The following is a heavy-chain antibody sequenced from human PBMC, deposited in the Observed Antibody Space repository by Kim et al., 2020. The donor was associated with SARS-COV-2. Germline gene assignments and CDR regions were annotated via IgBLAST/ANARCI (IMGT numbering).Heavy chain of an antibody. CDR1: GGSFSGYY. Sequence: SETLSLTCAVYGGSFSGYYWSWIRQPPGKGLEWIGEINHSGSTNYNTSLKSRVTISVDTSKNQFSLKLSSVTAADTAVYYCARDRGSGSYYKGDYWGQGT. J-gene: IGHJ4*02. CDR2: INHSGST. V-gene: IGHV4-34*01. D-gene: IGHD3-10*01. CDR3: ARDRGSGSYYKGDY.